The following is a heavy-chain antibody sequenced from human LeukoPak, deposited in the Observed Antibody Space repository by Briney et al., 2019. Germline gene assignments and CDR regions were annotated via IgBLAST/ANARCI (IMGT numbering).Heavy chain of an antibody. V-gene: IGHV3-72*01. CDR3: VRVNMVRGSNYEYVR. CDR1: GFTFSDRY. CDR2: IRNKANSYTT. D-gene: IGHD3-10*01. J-gene: IGHJ4*02. Sequence: GGSLRLSCAASGFTFSDRYMDWVRQAPGKGLEWVGRIRNKANSYTTEYAASVKGRYTISRDDSKKSLYLQMNSLNTEDTAVYYCVRVNMVRGSNYEYVRWGQGTLVTVSP.